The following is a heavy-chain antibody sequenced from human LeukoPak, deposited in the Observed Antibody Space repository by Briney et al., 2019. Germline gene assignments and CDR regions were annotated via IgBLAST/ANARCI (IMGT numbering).Heavy chain of an antibody. CDR2: ISGGGGST. CDR1: GFPFTSYS. J-gene: IGHJ4*02. V-gene: IGHV3-23*01. Sequence: GSLILSCAASGFPFTSYSMNWVRQAPGKGLEWVSTISGGGGSTYYADSVKGRFTISRDNSKNTLYLQMNSLRVEDTAIYFCARDANWRPAADWGQGTLVTVSS. D-gene: IGHD2-2*01. CDR3: ARDANWRPAAD.